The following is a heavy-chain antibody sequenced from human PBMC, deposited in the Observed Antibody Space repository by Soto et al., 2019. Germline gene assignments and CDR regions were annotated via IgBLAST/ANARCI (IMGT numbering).Heavy chain of an antibody. CDR3: HGSLGYCSGGSCYSVDYYYGMAV. Sequence: QVQLVQSGAEVKKPGSSVKVSCKASGGTFSSYAISWVRQAPGQGLEWMGGIIPIFGTANYAQKFQGRVTITADESTRTDNMELSSLRAEDTAAYYCHGSLGYCSGGSCYSVDYYYGMAVWGQGTTVTVSS. D-gene: IGHD2-15*01. J-gene: IGHJ6*02. CDR1: GGTFSSYA. V-gene: IGHV1-69*12. CDR2: IIPIFGTA.